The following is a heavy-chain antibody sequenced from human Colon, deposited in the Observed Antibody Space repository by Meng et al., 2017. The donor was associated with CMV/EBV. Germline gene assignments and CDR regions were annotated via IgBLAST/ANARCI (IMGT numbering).Heavy chain of an antibody. CDR1: GFTFSSYW. V-gene: IGHV3-74*01. J-gene: IGHJ5*02. CDR3: VRDKRVVRNWFDP. D-gene: IGHD2-2*01. CDR2: INVDGSYT. Sequence: GKSLKISCAASGFTFSSYWMHWVRQAPGKGLVWVSRINVDGSYTSYADSVKGRFTISRDNAKNTLYLQMNSLRAEDTAVYYCVRDKRVVRNWFDPWGQGTLVTVSS.